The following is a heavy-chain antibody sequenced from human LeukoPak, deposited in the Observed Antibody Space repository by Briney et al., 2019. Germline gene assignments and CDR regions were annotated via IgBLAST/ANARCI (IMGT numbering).Heavy chain of an antibody. V-gene: IGHV4-34*01. J-gene: IGHJ4*02. Sequence: SETLSLTCAVYGGSFSGYYWSWIRQPPGKGLEWTGEINHSGSTNYNPSLKSRVTISVDTSKNQFSLKLSSVTAADTAVYYCARGQSRGVYSCGWSPYLQPLAIDYWGQGTLVTVSS. CDR3: ARGQSRGVYSCGWSPYLQPLAIDY. CDR2: INHSGST. CDR1: GGSFSGYY. D-gene: IGHD6-19*01.